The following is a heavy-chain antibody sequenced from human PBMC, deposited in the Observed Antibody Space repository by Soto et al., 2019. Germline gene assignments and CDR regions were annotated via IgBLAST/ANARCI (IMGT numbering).Heavy chain of an antibody. V-gene: IGHV1-3*01. J-gene: IGHJ3*02. CDR1: GYTFTSYA. CDR3: ARDLTPGGVIVFGAFDI. CDR2: INAGNGNT. D-gene: IGHD3-16*02. Sequence: QVQLVQSGAEVKKPGASVKVSCKASGYTFTSYAMHWVRQAPGQRLEWMGWINAGNGNTKYSQKFQGRVTITRDTSASTAYMELSSLRSEDTAVYYCARDLTPGGVIVFGAFDIWGQGTMVTVSS.